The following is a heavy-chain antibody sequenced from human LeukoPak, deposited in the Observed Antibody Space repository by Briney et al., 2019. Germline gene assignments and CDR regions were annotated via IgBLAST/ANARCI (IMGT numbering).Heavy chain of an antibody. CDR1: GFTFSTYA. J-gene: IGHJ6*02. CDR2: INSDGSAT. Sequence: PGGSLRLSCAASGFTFSTYAMSWVRQAPGKGLMWVSQINSDGSATSCADPVKGRCTISRDNAKNMLYLEMNSLRVEDTAVYFCTRDHGLDVWGQGTTVTVSS. V-gene: IGHV3-74*01. CDR3: TRDHGLDV.